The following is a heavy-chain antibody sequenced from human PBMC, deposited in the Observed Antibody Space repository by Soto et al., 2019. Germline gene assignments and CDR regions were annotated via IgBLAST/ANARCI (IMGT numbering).Heavy chain of an antibody. V-gene: IGHV3-11*01. CDR3: ARVSWREKYGMDV. CDR2: ITFSGNTV. J-gene: IGHJ6*02. CDR1: GFTFSDSY. Sequence: LRLSCAASGFTFSDSYMSWIRQAPGKGLEWISYITFSGNTVYYADSLKGRFTISRDNAKDSLYLQMNRLRAEDTAVYYCARVSWREKYGMDVWGQGTTVTVSS.